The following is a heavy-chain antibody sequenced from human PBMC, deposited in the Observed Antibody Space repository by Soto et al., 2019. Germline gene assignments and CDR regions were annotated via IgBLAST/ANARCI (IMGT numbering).Heavy chain of an antibody. CDR1: GFTFGSYG. D-gene: IGHD1-26*01. CDR2: ITAATGTT. V-gene: IGHV3-23*01. J-gene: IGHJ6*02. Sequence: PGGSLRLSCAASGFTFGSYGMTWVRQAPGKGLECVSGITAATGTTYYADPVKGRFTISRDLSTNTLFLQMNSLRAADSAVYYCAKAKGRSNFYYSGLDVWGQGTTVTAP. CDR3: AKAKGRSNFYYSGLDV.